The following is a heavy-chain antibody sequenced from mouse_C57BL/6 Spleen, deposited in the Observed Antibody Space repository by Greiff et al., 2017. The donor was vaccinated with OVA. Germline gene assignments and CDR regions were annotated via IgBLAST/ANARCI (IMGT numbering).Heavy chain of an antibody. V-gene: IGHV5-9*01. Sequence: EVQRVESGGGLVKPGGSLKLSCAASGFTFSSYTMSWVRQTPEKRLEWVATISGGGGNTYYPDSVKGRFTISRDNAKNTLYLQMSSLRSEDTALYYCARQGYYYGSSYDYYAMDYWGQGTSVTVSS. CDR3: ARQGYYYGSSYDYYAMDY. CDR1: GFTFSSYT. J-gene: IGHJ4*01. D-gene: IGHD1-1*01. CDR2: ISGGGGNT.